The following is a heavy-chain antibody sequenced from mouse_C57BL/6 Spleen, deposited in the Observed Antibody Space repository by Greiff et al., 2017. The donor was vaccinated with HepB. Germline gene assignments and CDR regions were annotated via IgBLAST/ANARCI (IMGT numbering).Heavy chain of an antibody. CDR2: INPSSGYT. Sequence: VQLQQSGAELARPGASVKMSCKASGYTFTSYTMHWVKQRPGQGLEWIGYINPSSGYTKYNQKFKDKATLTADKSSSTAYMQLSSLTSEDSAVYYCARSKADYAMDYWGQGTSVTVSS. V-gene: IGHV1-4*01. CDR3: ARSKADYAMDY. CDR1: GYTFTSYT. J-gene: IGHJ4*01.